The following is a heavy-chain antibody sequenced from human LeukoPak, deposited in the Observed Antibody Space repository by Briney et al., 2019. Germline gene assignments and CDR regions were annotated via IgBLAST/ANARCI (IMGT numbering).Heavy chain of an antibody. J-gene: IGHJ4*02. CDR3: ARSNWMATIFGPFDY. CDR2: IYSGGST. Sequence: GGSLRLSCAASGFTFDEYGMSWVRQAPGKGLEWVSLIYSGGSTYYADSVKGRFTISRDNSKKTLYLQMGSLRAGDMAVYYCARSNWMATIFGPFDYWGQGTLVTVSS. D-gene: IGHD5-24*01. V-gene: IGHV3-66*01. CDR1: GFTFDEYG.